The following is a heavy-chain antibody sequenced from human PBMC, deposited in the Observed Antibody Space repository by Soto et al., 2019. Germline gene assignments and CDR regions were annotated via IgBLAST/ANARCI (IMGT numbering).Heavy chain of an antibody. J-gene: IGHJ6*02. CDR1: GGSISSSSYY. Sequence: PSETLSLTCTVSGGSISSSSYYWGWIRQPPGKGLEWIGSIYYSGSTYYNPSLKSRVTISVDTSKNQFSLKLSSVTAADTAVYYCASGDCSSTSCYANYYYYGMDVWGQGTTVTVSS. CDR2: IYYSGST. V-gene: IGHV4-39*01. CDR3: ASGDCSSTSCYANYYYYGMDV. D-gene: IGHD2-2*01.